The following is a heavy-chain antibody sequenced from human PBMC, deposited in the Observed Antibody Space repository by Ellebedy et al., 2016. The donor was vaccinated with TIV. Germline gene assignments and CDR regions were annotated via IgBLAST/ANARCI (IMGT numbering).Heavy chain of an antibody. CDR3: ARDGRQQLVPWYFDY. CDR1: GYTFTGYY. J-gene: IGHJ4*02. V-gene: IGHV1-2*02. CDR2: INPNSGGT. Sequence: ASVKVSCKASGYTFTGYYMHWVRQAPGQGLEWMGWINPNSGGTNYAQKFQGRVTMTRDTSISTAYMELSRLRSDDTAVYYCARDGRQQLVPWYFDYWGQGTLVTVSS. D-gene: IGHD6-13*01.